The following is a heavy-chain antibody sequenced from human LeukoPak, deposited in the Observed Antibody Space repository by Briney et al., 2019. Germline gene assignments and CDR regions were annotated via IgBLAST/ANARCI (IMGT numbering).Heavy chain of an antibody. D-gene: IGHD2-2*01. J-gene: IGHJ5*02. CDR3: ARVRDIVVVPAATPPRFDP. V-gene: IGHV3-11*05. CDR1: GFTFSDYY. CDR2: ISSSSSYT. Sequence: PGGSLRLSCAASGFTFSDYYMSWIRQAPGKGLEWVSYISSSSSYTNYADSVKGRFTISRDNAKNSLYLQMNSLRAEDTAVYYCARVRDIVVVPAATPPRFDPWGQGTLVTVSS.